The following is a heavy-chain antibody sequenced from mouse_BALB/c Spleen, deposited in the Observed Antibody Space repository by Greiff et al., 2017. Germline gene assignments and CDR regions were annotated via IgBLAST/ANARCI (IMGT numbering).Heavy chain of an antibody. D-gene: IGHD2-4*01. CDR2: INPSSGYT. J-gene: IGHJ4*01. Sequence: VQLQQSGAELARPGASVKMSCKASGYTFTSYTMHWVNQRPGQGLEWIGYINPSSGYTNYNQKFKDKATLTADKSSSTAYMQLSSLTSEDSAVYYCASPYDYDRGYAMDYWGQGTSVTVSS. CDR3: ASPYDYDRGYAMDY. V-gene: IGHV1-4*01. CDR1: GYTFTSYT.